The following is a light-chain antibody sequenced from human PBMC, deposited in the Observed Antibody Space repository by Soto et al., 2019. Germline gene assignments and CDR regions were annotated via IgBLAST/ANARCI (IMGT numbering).Light chain of an antibody. V-gene: IGKV1-33*01. J-gene: IGKJ4*01. Sequence: DIQMTQSPSSLSASVGDRVTITCQASQDISNSLNWYQQKPGKAPKLLIYDASTLETGVPSRFIGSGSGTHFTFIIRSLQPEDIATYYCQQYGNLPLTFGGGTKVESK. CDR1: QDISNS. CDR3: QQYGNLPLT. CDR2: DAS.